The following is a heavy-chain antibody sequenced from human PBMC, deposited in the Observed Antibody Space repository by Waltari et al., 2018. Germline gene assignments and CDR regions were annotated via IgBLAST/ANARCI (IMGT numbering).Heavy chain of an antibody. CDR1: GFTVRINY. CDR2: IYSGGST. Sequence: EVQLVESGGGLVQPGGSLRLSCAASGFTVRINYIILVRQAPGKGLEWVSVIYSGGSTYYADSVKGRFTISRDNSKNTLYLQMNSLRAEDTAVYYCARDLSGSGSYSYWFDPWGQGTLVTVSS. V-gene: IGHV3-66*02. D-gene: IGHD1-26*01. J-gene: IGHJ5*02. CDR3: ARDLSGSGSYSYWFDP.